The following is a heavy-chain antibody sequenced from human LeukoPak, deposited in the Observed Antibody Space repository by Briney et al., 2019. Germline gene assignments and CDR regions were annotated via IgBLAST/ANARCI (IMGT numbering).Heavy chain of an antibody. D-gene: IGHD6-13*01. J-gene: IGHJ5*02. CDR3: ARRGAAAGYKHWFDP. Sequence: SQTLSLTCAVSGGSISSGGYSWSWIRQPPGKGLEWIGYIYYSGSTNYNPSLKSRVTISVDTSKNQFSLKLSSVTAADTAVYYCARRGAAAGYKHWFDPWGQGTLVTVSS. V-gene: IGHV4-30-4*07. CDR2: IYYSGST. CDR1: GGSISSGGYS.